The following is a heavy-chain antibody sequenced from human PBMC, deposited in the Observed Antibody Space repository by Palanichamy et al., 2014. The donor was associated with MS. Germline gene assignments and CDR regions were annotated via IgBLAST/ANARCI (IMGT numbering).Heavy chain of an antibody. V-gene: IGHV4-61*01. CDR2: IYYSGST. D-gene: IGHD4-17*01. J-gene: IGHJ4*02. CDR3: ARGVDYGDHEAESLDY. CDR1: GGSVSGVSYY. Sequence: QVQLQESGPGLVKPSETLSLTCTVSGGSVSGVSYYWSWIRQSPGKRLEFVGYIYYSGSTNYNPSLKSRVTISVDTSKNKFSLRLSSVTAADTAVYFCARGVDYGDHEAESLDYWGQGTLVTVSS.